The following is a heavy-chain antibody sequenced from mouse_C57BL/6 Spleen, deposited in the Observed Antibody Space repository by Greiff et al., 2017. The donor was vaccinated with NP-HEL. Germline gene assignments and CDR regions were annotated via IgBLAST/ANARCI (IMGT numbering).Heavy chain of an antibody. CDR3: ARSMVTDVSYFDY. J-gene: IGHJ2*01. V-gene: IGHV1-64*01. CDR2: IHPNSGST. CDR1: GYTFTSYW. Sequence: QVQLQQPGAELVKPGASVKLSCKASGYTFTSYWMHWVKQRPGQGLEWIGMIHPNSGSTNYNEKFKSKATLTVDKSSSTAYMQLSSLTSEDSAVYYCARSMVTDVSYFDYWGQGTTLTVSS. D-gene: IGHD2-2*01.